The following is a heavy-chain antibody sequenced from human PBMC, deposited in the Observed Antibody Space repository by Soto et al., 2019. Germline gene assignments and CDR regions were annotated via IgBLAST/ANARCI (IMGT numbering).Heavy chain of an antibody. V-gene: IGHV3-30*18. CDR1: GFTFSSYG. Sequence: QVQLVESGGGVVQPGRSLRLSCAASGFTFSSYGMHWVRQAPGKGLGWVAVISYDGSNKYYADSVKGRFTISRDNSKNTLYLQMNSLRAEDTAVYYCAKDGTVVTIYWYFDLWGRGTLVTVSS. CDR3: AKDGTVVTIYWYFDL. CDR2: ISYDGSNK. J-gene: IGHJ2*01. D-gene: IGHD3-22*01.